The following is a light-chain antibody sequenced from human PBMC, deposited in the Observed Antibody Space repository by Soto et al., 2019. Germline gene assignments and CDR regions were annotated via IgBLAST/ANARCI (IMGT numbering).Light chain of an antibody. J-gene: IGKJ5*01. V-gene: IGKV1-9*01. CDR2: AAS. CDR1: QGISRF. Sequence: DIHLTQSPSSLSASVGDRVTITCRASQGISRFLAWYQQKPGKAPNLLMYAASTLQSGVPSRFSGGESVTEYTLTISSLPPEDSATYYCQQLYIFPLTFGQGTRLEIK. CDR3: QQLYIFPLT.